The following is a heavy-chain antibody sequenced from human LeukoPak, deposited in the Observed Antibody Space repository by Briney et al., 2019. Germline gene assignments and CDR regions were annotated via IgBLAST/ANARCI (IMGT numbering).Heavy chain of an antibody. V-gene: IGHV3-30-3*01. CDR3: ARDVYSSVWTGCQY. CDR1: GFGFSSYA. J-gene: IGHJ4*02. D-gene: IGHD6-19*01. CDR2: ISYDGSNK. Sequence: GRSLRLSCVASGFGFSSYAMHWVRQAPGRGLEWVALISYDGSNKYIGDSVKGRFTISRDNSKNTLYLEINNLRPEDTAIYYCARDVYSSVWTGCQYWGPGTLVTVSS.